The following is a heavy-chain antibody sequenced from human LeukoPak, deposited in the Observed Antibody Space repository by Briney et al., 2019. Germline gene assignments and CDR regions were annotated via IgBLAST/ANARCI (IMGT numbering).Heavy chain of an antibody. D-gene: IGHD3-10*01. V-gene: IGHV4-34*01. J-gene: IGHJ4*02. CDR2: INHSGSI. CDR1: GGSFSGYY. CDR3: ARVGFRTMVRGVMNY. Sequence: SETLSLTCAVYGGSFSGYYWSWIRQPPGKGLEWIGEINHSGSINYNPSLKSRVTISVDTSKNQFSLKLSSVTAADTAVYYCARVGFRTMVRGVMNYWGQGTLVTVSS.